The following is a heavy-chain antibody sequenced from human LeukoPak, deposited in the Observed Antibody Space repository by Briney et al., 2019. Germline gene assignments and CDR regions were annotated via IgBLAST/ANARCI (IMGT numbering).Heavy chain of an antibody. Sequence: SETLSLTCAVYGGSFSGYSWNWIRQPPVKGLEWIGEINHSGGTNYNPSLKSRVTISVDTSKRQFSLKLSSVTAADTAVYYCARGVDYYGVWGQGTLVTVSS. CDR1: GGSFSGYS. CDR2: INHSGGT. J-gene: IGHJ4*02. CDR3: ARGVDYYGV. V-gene: IGHV4-34*01. D-gene: IGHD3-10*01.